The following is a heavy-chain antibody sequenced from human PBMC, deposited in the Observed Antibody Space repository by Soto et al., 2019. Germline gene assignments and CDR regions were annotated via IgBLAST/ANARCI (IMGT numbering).Heavy chain of an antibody. J-gene: IGHJ5*02. CDR1: GGTFSSYA. Sequence: SVKVSCKASGGTFSSYAISWVRQAPGQGLEWMGGIIPIFGTANYAQKFQGRVTITADKSTSTAYMELSSLRSEDTAVYYCARDVVVVPAADPSLNWFDPWGQGTLVTVS. CDR3: ARDVVVVPAADPSLNWFDP. V-gene: IGHV1-69*06. CDR2: IIPIFGTA. D-gene: IGHD2-2*01.